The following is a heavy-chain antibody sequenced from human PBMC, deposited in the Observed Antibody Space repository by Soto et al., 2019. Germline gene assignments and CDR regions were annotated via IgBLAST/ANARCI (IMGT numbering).Heavy chain of an antibody. CDR2: IRSKAYGGTT. Sequence: GGSLRLSCTASGFTFGDYAMSWFRQAPGKGLEWVGFIRSKAYGGTTEYAASVKGRFTISRDDSKSIAYLQMNSLKTEDTAVYYCTRVVVVTAIPRFDYWGQGTLVTVSS. V-gene: IGHV3-49*03. J-gene: IGHJ4*02. D-gene: IGHD2-21*02. CDR3: TRVVVVTAIPRFDY. CDR1: GFTFGDYA.